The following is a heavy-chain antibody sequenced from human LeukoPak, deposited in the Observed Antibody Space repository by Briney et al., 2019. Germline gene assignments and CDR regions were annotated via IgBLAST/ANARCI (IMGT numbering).Heavy chain of an antibody. D-gene: IGHD5-18*01. CDR2: IYTSGST. V-gene: IGHV4-4*07. Sequence: TSETLSLTCTVSGGSISSYYWSWIRQPAGKGLEWIGRIYTSGSTNYNPSLESRVTMSVDTSKNQFSLKLSSVTAADTAVYYCAREIGTGYSYGLDYWGQGTLVTVSS. CDR1: GGSISSYY. CDR3: AREIGTGYSYGLDY. J-gene: IGHJ4*02.